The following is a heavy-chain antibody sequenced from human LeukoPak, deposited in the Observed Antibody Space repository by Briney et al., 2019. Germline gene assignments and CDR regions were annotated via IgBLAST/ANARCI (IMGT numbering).Heavy chain of an antibody. J-gene: IGHJ4*02. Sequence: SETLSLTCTVSGASMSSYYWTWIRQPPGKGLEWIGYIYSSGSTNSNPSLKSRDTISVDTSKNQFSLNLSSVTAADTAVYYCARGGEAGLADWGQGTLVTVSS. CDR3: ARGGEAGLAD. CDR1: GASMSSYY. D-gene: IGHD4-17*01. CDR2: IYSSGST. V-gene: IGHV4-59*01.